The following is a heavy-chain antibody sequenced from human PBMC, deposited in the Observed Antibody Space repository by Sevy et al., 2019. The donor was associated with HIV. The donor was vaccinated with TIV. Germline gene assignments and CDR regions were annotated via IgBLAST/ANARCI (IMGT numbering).Heavy chain of an antibody. CDR2: ISYDGSNK. Sequence: GGSLRLSCAASGFTFSSYAMHWVRQAPGKGLEWVAVISYDGSNKYYADSVKGRFTISSDNSKNTLYQQMNSLRAEDTAVYYCARERAGATRHFDYWGQGTLVTVSS. V-gene: IGHV3-30-3*01. D-gene: IGHD6-25*01. CDR1: GFTFSSYA. J-gene: IGHJ4*02. CDR3: ARERAGATRHFDY.